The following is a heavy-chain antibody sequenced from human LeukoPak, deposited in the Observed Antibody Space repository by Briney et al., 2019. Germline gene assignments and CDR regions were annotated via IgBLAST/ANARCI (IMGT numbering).Heavy chain of an antibody. CDR1: GFTFSSYW. V-gene: IGHV3-74*01. D-gene: IGHD3-9*01. CDR3: TRDLMDYDVSTGLHHYYMDV. CDR2: INGDGRNI. Sequence: HTRGSLRLSCVASGFTFSSYWMHWVRQDPRKGLVWVSRINGDGRNINYADSVRGRFTISRDNAKNTLYLQMNTLRVEDTAVYYCTRDLMDYDVSTGLHHYYMDVWGQGTTVTVSS. J-gene: IGHJ6*02.